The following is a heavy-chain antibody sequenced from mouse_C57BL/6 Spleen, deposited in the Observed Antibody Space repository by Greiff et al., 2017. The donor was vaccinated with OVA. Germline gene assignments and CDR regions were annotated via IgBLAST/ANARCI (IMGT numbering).Heavy chain of an antibody. V-gene: IGHV1-74*01. Sequence: QVQLQQPGAELVKPGASVKVSCKASGYTFTSYWMHWVKQRPGQGLEWIGRIHPTNGDTNYNQKFKGKATLTVDKSSSTAYMQLSSLTSEDSAVYYGATYYYGSRPWFAYWGQGTLVTVSA. CDR2: IHPTNGDT. CDR3: ATYYYGSRPWFAY. J-gene: IGHJ3*01. D-gene: IGHD1-1*01. CDR1: GYTFTSYW.